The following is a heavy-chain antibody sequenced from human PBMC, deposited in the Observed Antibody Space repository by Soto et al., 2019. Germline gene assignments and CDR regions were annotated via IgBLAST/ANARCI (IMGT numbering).Heavy chain of an antibody. V-gene: IGHV1-69*15. CDR2: IVAVFPSV. CDR1: GGAFNNYA. CDR3: AREMPSTAAAYFYYGLNV. J-gene: IGHJ6*02. D-gene: IGHD6-13*01. Sequence: SVKGSCKASGGAFNNYAIYWVRQAPGQGLELLGTIVAVFPSVYYAPRFQGRLTITADGSTDTVYMMLTSLKSEDTAVYYCAREMPSTAAAYFYYGLNVWGQGTSVTVSS.